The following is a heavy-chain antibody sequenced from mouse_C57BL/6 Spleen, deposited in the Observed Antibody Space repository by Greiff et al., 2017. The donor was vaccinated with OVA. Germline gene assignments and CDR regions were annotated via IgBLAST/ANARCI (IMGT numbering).Heavy chain of an antibody. CDR2: IYPGDGDT. CDR1: GYAFSSSW. Sequence: VQLQQSGPELVKPGASVKISCKASGYAFSSSWMNWVKQRPGKGLEWIGRIYPGDGDTNYNGKFKGQATLTADKSSSTAYMQLSSLTSEDSAVYFCANYDYDGGVFDYWGQGTTLTVSS. D-gene: IGHD2-4*01. CDR3: ANYDYDGGVFDY. V-gene: IGHV1-82*01. J-gene: IGHJ2*01.